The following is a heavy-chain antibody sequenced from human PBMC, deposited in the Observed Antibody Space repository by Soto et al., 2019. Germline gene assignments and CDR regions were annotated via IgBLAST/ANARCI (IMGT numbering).Heavy chain of an antibody. Sequence: EVQLLESGGNLIHPGGSLRLSCAAAGFTFSSYSMNWVRQAPGKGLEWVSIISGSGRTTSYADPVKGRFTISTNNSKNTLYLQMNSLRGEDTAIYYCGKVQECGRTRGNDWIDSWGQGVLVTVSS. CDR2: ISGSGRTT. D-gene: IGHD2-2*01. V-gene: IGHV3-23*01. CDR1: GFTFSSYS. J-gene: IGHJ5*01. CDR3: GKVQECGRTRGNDWIDS.